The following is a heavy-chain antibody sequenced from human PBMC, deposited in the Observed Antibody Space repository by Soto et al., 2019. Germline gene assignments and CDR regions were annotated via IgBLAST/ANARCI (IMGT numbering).Heavy chain of an antibody. D-gene: IGHD1-26*01. V-gene: IGHV4-39*01. Sequence: PSETLSLTCTVSGGSISSSDYYWGWIRQPPGKGLEWIGSIYYSGSTYYNPSLKSRVTISVDTSKNQFSLKLSSVTAADTAVYYCARSYSGTLYYFDYWGQGTLATVSS. CDR3: ARSYSGTLYYFDY. CDR2: IYYSGST. J-gene: IGHJ4*02. CDR1: GGSISSSDYY.